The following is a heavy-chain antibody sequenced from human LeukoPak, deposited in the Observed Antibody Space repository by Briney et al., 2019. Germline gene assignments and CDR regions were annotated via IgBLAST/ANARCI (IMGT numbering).Heavy chain of an antibody. D-gene: IGHD3-22*01. J-gene: IGHJ5*01. CDR1: GGPISTYY. V-gene: IGHV4-59*01. CDR3: ARADDRSGYFGGRFDS. Sequence: SETLSLTCTVSGGPISTYYWSWIRQPPGKRLEWIGYISYSGGTNCNPSLKSRVTISVDTSKNQFSLKLTSVTAADTALYYCARADDRSGYFGGRFDSWGQGARVTVSS. CDR2: ISYSGGT.